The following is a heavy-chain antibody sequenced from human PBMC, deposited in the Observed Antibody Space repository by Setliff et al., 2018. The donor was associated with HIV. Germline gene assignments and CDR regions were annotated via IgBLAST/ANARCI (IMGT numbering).Heavy chain of an antibody. Sequence: GSLRLSCVASGFTFESYAMHWVRQGPGKGLEWVAVIWFDGSVKFYAETGQGRFTISRDNSRRTLYLQINNVRVEDTAVYHCAKDSGAINGAWFPLWGQGTLVTVSS. J-gene: IGHJ4*02. V-gene: IGHV3-33*06. D-gene: IGHD2-8*01. CDR3: AKDSGAINGAWFPL. CDR2: IWFDGSVK. CDR1: GFTFESYA.